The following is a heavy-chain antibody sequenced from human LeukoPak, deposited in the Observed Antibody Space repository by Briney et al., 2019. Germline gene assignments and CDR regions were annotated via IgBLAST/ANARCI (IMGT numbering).Heavy chain of an antibody. CDR1: GGTFSSYA. V-gene: IGHV1-69*06. CDR3: ARESPPSVTPPSPFDY. D-gene: IGHD4-17*01. CDR2: IIPIFGTA. Sequence: SVTVSFKASGGTFSSYAISWVRQAPGQGLEWMGGIIPIFGTANYAQKFQGRVTITADKSTSTAYMELCSLRSEDTAVYYCARESPPSVTPPSPFDYWGQGTLVTVSS. J-gene: IGHJ4*02.